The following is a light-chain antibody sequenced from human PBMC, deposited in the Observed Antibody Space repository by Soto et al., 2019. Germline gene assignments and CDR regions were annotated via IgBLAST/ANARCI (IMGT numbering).Light chain of an antibody. Sequence: QSALTQPPSASGSPGQSVTISCTGTSSDVDDYNYVSWYQQHPGKAPKLIIYEVNVRPSGVPDRFSGSKSGNTASLTVSGLQAEDEADYYCSSSAGSYNLGVFGGGTKVTVL. CDR1: SSDVDDYNY. CDR2: EVN. J-gene: IGLJ2*01. V-gene: IGLV2-8*01. CDR3: SSSAGSYNLGV.